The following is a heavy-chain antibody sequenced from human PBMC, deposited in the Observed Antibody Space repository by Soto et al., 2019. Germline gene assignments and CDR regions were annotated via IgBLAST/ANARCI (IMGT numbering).Heavy chain of an antibody. D-gene: IGHD3-10*01. J-gene: IGHJ6*02. V-gene: IGHV3-21*01. CDR3: AKDRGRGSPVSGGMDV. CDR1: GFTLDDYT. CDR2: ISRTSNHI. Sequence: EVQLVESGGVVVKPGGSLRLSCEASGFTLDDYTMHWVRQVRGKGLKWVSIISRTSNHIYYADSVKGRFTVSRDNAENSLYLQMNSLRAEDTAVYYCAKDRGRGSPVSGGMDVWGQGTTVTVSS.